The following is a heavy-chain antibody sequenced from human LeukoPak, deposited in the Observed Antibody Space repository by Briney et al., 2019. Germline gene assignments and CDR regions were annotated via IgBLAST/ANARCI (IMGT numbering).Heavy chain of an antibody. CDR2: IRYDGSNK. CDR3: AKVPTMIRVYFDY. CDR1: GFTFSSYG. V-gene: IGHV3-30*02. D-gene: IGHD3-16*01. Sequence: PGGSLRLSCAASGFTFSSYGMHWVRQAPGKGLEWVAFIRYDGSNKYYADSVKGRFTISRDNSKNTLYLQMNSLRAEDTAVYYCAKVPTMIRVYFDYWGQGTLVTVSS. J-gene: IGHJ4*02.